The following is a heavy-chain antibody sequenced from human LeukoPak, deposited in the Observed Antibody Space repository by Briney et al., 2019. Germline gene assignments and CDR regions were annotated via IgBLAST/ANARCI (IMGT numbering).Heavy chain of an antibody. CDR2: IRYDGSNK. CDR1: GFTFSSYG. D-gene: IGHD1-7*01. J-gene: IGHJ4*02. CDR3: AKDTGATGGFDY. Sequence: PGGPLRLSCAASGFTFSSYGMHWVRQAPGKGLEWVAFIRYDGSNKYYADSVKGRFTISRDNSKNTLYLQMNSLRPEDTAVYYCAKDTGATGGFDYWGQGTLVTVSS. V-gene: IGHV3-30*02.